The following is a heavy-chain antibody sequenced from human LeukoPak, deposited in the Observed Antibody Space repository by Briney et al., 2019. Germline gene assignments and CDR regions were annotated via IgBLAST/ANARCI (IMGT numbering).Heavy chain of an antibody. J-gene: IGHJ5*02. V-gene: IGHV1-2*02. Sequence: ASVKVSCKASGYTFTGYYMHWVRQAPGQGLEWMGWINPNSGGTNYAQKFQGRVTMTRDTSISTAYMELSRLRSDDTAVYYCARDRTRTDSGFDPWGQGTLVTVSP. D-gene: IGHD1-1*01. CDR3: ARDRTRTDSGFDP. CDR1: GYTFTGYY. CDR2: INPNSGGT.